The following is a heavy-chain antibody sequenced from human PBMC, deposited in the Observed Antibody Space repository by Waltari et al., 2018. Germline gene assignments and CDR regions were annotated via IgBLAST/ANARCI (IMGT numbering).Heavy chain of an antibody. Sequence: QVQLHQWGAGLLKPSETLSLNCGVSGGCFNAYYWTGICQPPGKGLEWIGEINHSGTTDYNPSLNSRLTMSVDTSKKQISLKMSSVTAADTAVYYCARGDLHYCSSGFFYWGQGALVTVSA. V-gene: IGHV4-34*01. CDR2: INHSGTT. CDR1: GGCFNAYY. D-gene: IGHD2-2*01. CDR3: ARGDLHYCSSGFFY. J-gene: IGHJ4*02.